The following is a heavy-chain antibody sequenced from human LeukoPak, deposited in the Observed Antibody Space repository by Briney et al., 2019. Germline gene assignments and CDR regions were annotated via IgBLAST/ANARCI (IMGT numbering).Heavy chain of an antibody. J-gene: IGHJ4*02. CDR2: INTNTGDP. V-gene: IGHV7-4-1*02. CDR3: ARSVVVTGATGY. CDR1: GYTFTNYA. D-gene: IGHD2-15*01. Sequence: GASVKVSCKASGYTFTNYAINWVRQAPGQGLEWMGWINTNTGDPTYARDFTGRFVFSLDTSVSTAFLQINSLKAEDTAVYYCARSVVVTGATGYWGQGTLVTVSS.